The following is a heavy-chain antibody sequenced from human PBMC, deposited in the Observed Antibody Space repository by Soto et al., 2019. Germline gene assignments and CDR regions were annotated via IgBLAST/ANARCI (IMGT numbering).Heavy chain of an antibody. D-gene: IGHD3-22*01. V-gene: IGHV4-31*02. CDR2: IYSNGYT. CDR1: GDSITNGGGY. Sequence: ASETLCHTWTVAGDSITNGGGYWSWIRQIPGKGLEWLGYIYSNGYTYYNPSLESRVTISLDTSKNQFSLKLSSVTAADTVIFYCAGLKFYHTSDYLVHWGHGTRVTVSS. CDR3: AGLKFYHTSDYLVH. J-gene: IGHJ4*01.